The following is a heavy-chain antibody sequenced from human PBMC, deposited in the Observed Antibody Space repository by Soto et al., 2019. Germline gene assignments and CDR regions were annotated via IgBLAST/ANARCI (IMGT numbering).Heavy chain of an antibody. Sequence: GGSLRLSCAASGFTFSSYAMSWVRQAPGKGLEWVSGISGSGGSTYYADSVKGRFTISRDNSKNTLYLQMNSLRAEDTAVYYCATYDCSSTSCYINYWGQGTLVTVSS. CDR1: GFTFSSYA. CDR2: ISGSGGST. D-gene: IGHD2-2*02. CDR3: ATYDCSSTSCYINY. V-gene: IGHV3-23*01. J-gene: IGHJ4*02.